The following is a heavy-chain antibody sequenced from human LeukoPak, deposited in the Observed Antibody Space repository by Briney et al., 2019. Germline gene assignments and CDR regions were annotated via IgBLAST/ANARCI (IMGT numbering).Heavy chain of an antibody. J-gene: IGHJ3*02. CDR3: ARDGSGYDDAFDI. CDR2: MRQDGGEI. Sequence: PGGSLRLSCAASGFTFSSYWMSWVRQAPGKGLEWVANMRQDGGEIYYVDSVKGRFTISRDNAKNSLHLEMNSLRAEDTAVCYCARDGSGYDDAFDIWGQGTMVTVSS. V-gene: IGHV3-7*01. CDR1: GFTFSSYW. D-gene: IGHD3-10*01.